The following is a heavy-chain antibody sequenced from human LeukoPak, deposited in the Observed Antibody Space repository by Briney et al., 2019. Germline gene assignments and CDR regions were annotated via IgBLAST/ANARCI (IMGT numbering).Heavy chain of an antibody. V-gene: IGHV3-23*01. CDR2: ISGSGGNT. CDR3: ARRHYDSSFDY. J-gene: IGHJ4*02. Sequence: GASLRLSCAASGFTFSSYAMSWVRQAPGKGLEWVSSISGSGGNTYYADSVKGRFTISRDNAKNTLYLQMNSLRAEDTAVYYCARRHYDSSFDYWGQGTLVTVSS. CDR1: GFTFSSYA. D-gene: IGHD3-22*01.